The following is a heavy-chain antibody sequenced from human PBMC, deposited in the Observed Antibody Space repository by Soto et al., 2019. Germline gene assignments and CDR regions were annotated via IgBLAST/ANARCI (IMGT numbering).Heavy chain of an antibody. CDR2: IWYDGSNK. V-gene: IGHV3-33*01. CDR3: ARDGERDCSSTSCYYYFDY. Sequence: SLRLSCAASGFTFSSYGMHWVRRAPGKGLEWVAVIWYDGSNKYYADSVKGRFTISRDNSKNTLYLQMNSLRAEDTAVYYCARDGERDCSSTSCYYYFDYWGQGTLVTVSS. J-gene: IGHJ4*02. CDR1: GFTFSSYG. D-gene: IGHD2-2*01.